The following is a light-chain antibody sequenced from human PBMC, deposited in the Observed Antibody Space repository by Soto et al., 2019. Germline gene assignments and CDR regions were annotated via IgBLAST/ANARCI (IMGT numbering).Light chain of an antibody. J-gene: IGKJ2*01. V-gene: IGKV3-15*01. CDR1: QSVSSN. CDR3: QQYYSTPYT. CDR2: GAS. Sequence: EIVMTQSPATLSVSPGERATLSCRASQSVSSNLAWYQQKPGQAPRLLIYGASTRATDLPGRFSGSGSGTEFTLTISSLQSEDFAVYYCQQYYSTPYTFGQGTKLEIK.